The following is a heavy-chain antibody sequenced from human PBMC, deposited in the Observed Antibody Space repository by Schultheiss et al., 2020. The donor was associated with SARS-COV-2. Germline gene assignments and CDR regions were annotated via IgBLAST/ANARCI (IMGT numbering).Heavy chain of an antibody. D-gene: IGHD2-2*01. CDR2: IYYSGST. J-gene: IGHJ6*03. CDR1: GGSISSGGYY. Sequence: SETLSLTCTVSGGSISSGGYYWSWIRQHPGKGLEWIGYIYYSGSTYYNPSLKSRVTISVDTSKNQFSLKLSSVTAADTAVYYCARHVVVVPAASSLSSDYYYYYMDVWGKGTTVTVSS. CDR3: ARHVVVVPAASSLSSDYYYYYMDV. V-gene: IGHV4-39*01.